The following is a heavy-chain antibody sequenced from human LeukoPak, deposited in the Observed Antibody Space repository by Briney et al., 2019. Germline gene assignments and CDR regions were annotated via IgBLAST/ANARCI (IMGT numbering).Heavy chain of an antibody. D-gene: IGHD3-10*01. V-gene: IGHV4-34*01. Sequence: PSETLSLTCAVSGGSFSGYYWSWIRQPPRKGLEWIGEINHSGSTNYNPSLKSRVTISVDTSKNQFSLKLSSVTAADTAVYYCARVEEGYGSGRRENYYYYYMDVWGKGTTVTISS. CDR1: GGSFSGYY. J-gene: IGHJ6*03. CDR2: INHSGST. CDR3: ARVEEGYGSGRRENYYYYYMDV.